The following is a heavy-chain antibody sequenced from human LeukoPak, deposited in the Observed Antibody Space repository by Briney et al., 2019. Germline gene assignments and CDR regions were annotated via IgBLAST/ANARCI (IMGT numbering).Heavy chain of an antibody. J-gene: IGHJ4*02. V-gene: IGHV4-34*01. Sequence: SETLSLTCAVYGGSFSGYYWSWIHQPPGKGLEWIGEINHSGSTNYNPSLKSRVTISVDTSKNQFSLKLSSVTAADTAVYYCARGRRWIQLWLQWYFDYWGQGTLVTVSS. CDR1: GGSFSGYY. CDR3: ARGRRWIQLWLQWYFDY. CDR2: INHSGST. D-gene: IGHD5-18*01.